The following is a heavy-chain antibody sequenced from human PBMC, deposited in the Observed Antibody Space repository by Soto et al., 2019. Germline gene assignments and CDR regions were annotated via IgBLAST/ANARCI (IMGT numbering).Heavy chain of an antibody. Sequence: SETLSLTCSFSGDSVTSHYLTWIRQSPEKGLEWIGYMHYTGFSHYNPSLKSRLTISVDTSKNQFTLKLTSVTAADTAVYYCARGHYDFWSGYFATIDYWGQGTLVTVSS. J-gene: IGHJ4*02. D-gene: IGHD3-3*01. CDR1: GDSVTSHY. CDR3: ARGHYDFWSGYFATIDY. CDR2: MHYTGFS. V-gene: IGHV4-59*08.